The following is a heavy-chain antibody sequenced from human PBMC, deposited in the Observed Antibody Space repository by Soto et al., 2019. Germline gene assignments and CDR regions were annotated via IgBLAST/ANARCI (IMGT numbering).Heavy chain of an antibody. CDR2: ISANNGNT. Sequence: ASVKVSCQASGYTFTNYALTWVRQAPGQGFEWMGWISANNGNTNYAQRLQGRVTMTTDTSTSTVYMELRSLRSDDTAVYYCARVVYSKTMPGTNAFDIWGQGTMVTVSS. D-gene: IGHD2-8*01. CDR3: ARVVYSKTMPGTNAFDI. V-gene: IGHV1-18*01. CDR1: GYTFTNYA. J-gene: IGHJ3*02.